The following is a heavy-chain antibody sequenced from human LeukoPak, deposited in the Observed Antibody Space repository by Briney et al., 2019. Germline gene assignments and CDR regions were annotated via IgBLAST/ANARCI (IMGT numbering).Heavy chain of an antibody. CDR3: ARVLRYCSGGNCYSGGLGYMDV. J-gene: IGHJ6*03. CDR1: GFTFSDYN. V-gene: IGHV3-11*01. CDR2: ISKSGSTK. D-gene: IGHD2-15*01. Sequence: GGSLRLSCAASGFTFSDYNMRWIRQAPGKGLEWVSSISKSGSTKYYADSVKGRFTISRDNAKNSLFLQMNSLRAEDTAVYYCARVLRYCSGGNCYSGGLGYMDVWGKGTTVTISS.